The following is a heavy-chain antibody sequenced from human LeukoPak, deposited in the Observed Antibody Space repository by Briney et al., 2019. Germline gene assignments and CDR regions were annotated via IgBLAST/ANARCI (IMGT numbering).Heavy chain of an antibody. Sequence: SETLSLTCTVSGGSISSYYWSWIRQPPGKGLEWIGYIYYSGSTNYNPSLKSRVTISVDTSKNQFSLKLSSVTAADTAVYYCARDLIHVDTAMAFDYWGQGTLVTVSS. CDR1: GGSISSYY. CDR2: IYYSGST. V-gene: IGHV4-59*08. D-gene: IGHD5-18*01. CDR3: ARDLIHVDTAMAFDY. J-gene: IGHJ4*02.